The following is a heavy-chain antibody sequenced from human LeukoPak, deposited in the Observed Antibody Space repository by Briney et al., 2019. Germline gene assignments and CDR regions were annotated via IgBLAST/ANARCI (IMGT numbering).Heavy chain of an antibody. Sequence: SETLSLTCTVSAGSISSSSYYWGWIRQPPGKGLEWIGSIYYSGSTYYNPSLKSRVTISVDTSKNQFSLKLSSVTAADTAVYYCARHPNYYYGSGSYSDNWFDPWGQGTLVTVSS. CDR2: IYYSGST. D-gene: IGHD3-10*01. J-gene: IGHJ5*02. CDR3: ARHPNYYYGSGSYSDNWFDP. V-gene: IGHV4-39*01. CDR1: AGSISSSSYY.